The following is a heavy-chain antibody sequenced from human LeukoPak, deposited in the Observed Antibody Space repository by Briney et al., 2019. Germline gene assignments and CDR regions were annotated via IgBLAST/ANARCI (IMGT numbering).Heavy chain of an antibody. J-gene: IGHJ5*02. Sequence: PGGSLRLSCGASGFSFSDHCMNWVRQAPGKGLEWVGFIRNDGVNKYYADSIKGRFTISRDNSRNTVFLHLNSLRLDDTAVFYCTSWKFDLWGPGTLVTVPS. CDR3: TSWKFDL. CDR2: IRNDGVNK. D-gene: IGHD1-1*01. CDR1: GFSFSDHC. V-gene: IGHV3-30*02.